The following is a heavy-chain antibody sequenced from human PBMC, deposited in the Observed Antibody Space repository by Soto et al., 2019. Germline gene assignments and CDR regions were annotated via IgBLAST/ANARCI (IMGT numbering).Heavy chain of an antibody. CDR3: ASVDTAMVTQIDY. Sequence: PSDTLSLTCTVSGGSISSGGYYWSWIRQHPGKGLEWIGYIYYSGSTYYNPSLKSRVTISVDTSKNQFSLKLSSVTAADTAVYYCASVDTAMVTQIDYWGQGTLVTVSS. V-gene: IGHV4-31*03. CDR2: IYYSGST. CDR1: GGSISSGGYY. J-gene: IGHJ4*02. D-gene: IGHD5-18*01.